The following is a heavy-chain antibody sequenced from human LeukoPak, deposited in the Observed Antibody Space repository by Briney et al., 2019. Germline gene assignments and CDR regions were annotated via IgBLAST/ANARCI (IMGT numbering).Heavy chain of an antibody. CDR2: ISSSSSTI. CDR3: APFEYGMDV. V-gene: IGHV3-48*02. J-gene: IGHJ6*02. CDR1: GGSFSGYY. Sequence: ETLSLTCAVYGGSFSGYYWSWVSQAPGKGLEWVSYISSSSSTIYYADSVKGRFTISRDNAKNSLYLQMNSLRDEDTAVYYCAPFEYGMDVWGQGTTVTVSS.